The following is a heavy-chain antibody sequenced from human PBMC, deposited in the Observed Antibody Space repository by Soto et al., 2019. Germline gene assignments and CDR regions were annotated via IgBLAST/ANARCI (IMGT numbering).Heavy chain of an antibody. CDR1: GFTFSSYS. CDR3: ARDPGRWEVSRPPDDY. J-gene: IGHJ4*02. Sequence: PGGSLRLSCAASGFTFSSYSMNWVRQAPGKGLEWVSYISSSSSTIYYADSVKGRFTISRDNAKNSLYLQMNSLRAEDTAVYYCARDPGRWEVSRPPDDYWGQGTLVTVSS. V-gene: IGHV3-48*01. CDR2: ISSSSSTI. D-gene: IGHD1-26*01.